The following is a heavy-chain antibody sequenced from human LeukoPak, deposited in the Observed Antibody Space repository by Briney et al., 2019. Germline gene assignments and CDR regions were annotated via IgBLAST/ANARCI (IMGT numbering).Heavy chain of an antibody. V-gene: IGHV1-69*04. D-gene: IGHD6-13*01. CDR1: GGTFSSYT. Sequence: SVKVSCKASGGTFSSYTISWVRQAPGQGLEWMGRIIPILGIANYAQKFQGRVTITADKSTSTAYMELSSLRSEDTAVYYCARDRGSISISLDYWGQGTLVTVSS. CDR3: ARDRGSISISLDY. CDR2: IIPILGIA. J-gene: IGHJ4*02.